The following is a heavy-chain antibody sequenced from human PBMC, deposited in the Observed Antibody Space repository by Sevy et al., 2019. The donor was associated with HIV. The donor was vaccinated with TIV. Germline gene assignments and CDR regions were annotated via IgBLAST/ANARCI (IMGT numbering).Heavy chain of an antibody. CDR3: ARAYCSGGSCYSLAY. CDR2: ISPFNGDT. CDR1: GYTFTNYR. D-gene: IGHD2-15*01. V-gene: IGHV1-18*01. J-gene: IGHJ4*02. Sequence: ASVKVSCKASGYTFTNYRIYCVRQAPGQGLEWMGWISPFNGDTNYVQKLQGRVTMITDTSTSTAYMELRSLRSDDTAVYYCARAYCSGGSCYSLAYWGQGTLVTVSS.